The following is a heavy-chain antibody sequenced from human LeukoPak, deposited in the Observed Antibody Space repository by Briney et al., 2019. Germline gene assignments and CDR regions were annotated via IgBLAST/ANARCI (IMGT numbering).Heavy chain of an antibody. CDR1: GGSISSYY. CDR2: IYYSGST. Sequence: SPSETLSLTCTVSGGSISSYYWSWIRQPPGKGLEWIGYIYYSGSTNYNPSLKSRVTISVDTSKNQFSLKLSSVTAADTAVYYCARHRIVGAYYFDYWGQGTLVTVSS. D-gene: IGHD1-26*01. V-gene: IGHV4-59*08. J-gene: IGHJ4*02. CDR3: ARHRIVGAYYFDY.